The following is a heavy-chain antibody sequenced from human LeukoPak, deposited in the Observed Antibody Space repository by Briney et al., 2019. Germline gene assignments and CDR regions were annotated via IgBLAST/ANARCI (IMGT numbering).Heavy chain of an antibody. V-gene: IGHV4-59*04. CDR2: IYYSGST. Sequence: SETLSLTCTVSGGSINNYYWSWIRQPPGKGLEWIGNIYYSGSTYYNPSLKSRVTISLDTSKNQFSLKLSSVTAADTAVYYCARRDIAARLNWFDPWGQGTLVTVSS. D-gene: IGHD6-6*01. J-gene: IGHJ5*02. CDR3: ARRDIAARLNWFDP. CDR1: GGSINNYY.